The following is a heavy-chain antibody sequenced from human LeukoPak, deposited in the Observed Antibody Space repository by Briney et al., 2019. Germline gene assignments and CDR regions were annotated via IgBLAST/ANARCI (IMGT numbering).Heavy chain of an antibody. CDR2: ISSTSTTM. CDR1: GFTFSSYA. D-gene: IGHD2-21*01. J-gene: IGHJ4*02. V-gene: IGHV3-48*02. CDR3: ARVWQDYSGVDY. Sequence: GGSLRLSCAASGFTFSSYAMSWVRQAPGKGLEWLSYISSTSTTMFYADSVKGRFAISRDNAKSSLYLQMNSLRDEDTAVYYCARVWQDYSGVDYWGQGTLVTVSS.